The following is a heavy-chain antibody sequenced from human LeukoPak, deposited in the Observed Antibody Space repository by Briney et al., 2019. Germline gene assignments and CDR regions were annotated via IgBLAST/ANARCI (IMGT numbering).Heavy chain of an antibody. D-gene: IGHD3-22*01. CDR2: INHSGST. Sequence: SETLSLTCAVYGGSFSGYYWSWTRPPPGKGLEWIGVINHSGSTNYNPSLKSRVTISVDTSKNQFSLKLSSVTAADTAVYYCATLQGGYYDSSGYRYLIGDYCGQGTLVTVSS. CDR3: ATLQGGYYDSSGYRYLIGDY. J-gene: IGHJ4*02. V-gene: IGHV4-34*01. CDR1: GGSFSGYY.